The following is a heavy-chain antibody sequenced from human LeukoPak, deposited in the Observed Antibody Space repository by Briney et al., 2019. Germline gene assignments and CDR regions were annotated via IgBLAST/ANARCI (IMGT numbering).Heavy chain of an antibody. CDR2: IYHSGST. D-gene: IGHD4-23*01. CDR3: ARVGNSRLFNY. Sequence: PSETLSLTCAVSGYSISSGYYWGWIRQPPGKGLEWIGSIYHSGSTYYNPSLKSRVTISVDTSKNQFSLKLSSVTAADTAVYYCARVGNSRLFNYWGQGTLVTVSS. V-gene: IGHV4-38-2*01. CDR1: GYSISSGYY. J-gene: IGHJ4*02.